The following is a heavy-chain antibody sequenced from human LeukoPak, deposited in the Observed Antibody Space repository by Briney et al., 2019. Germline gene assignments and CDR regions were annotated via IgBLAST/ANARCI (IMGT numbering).Heavy chain of an antibody. D-gene: IGHD5-24*01. Sequence: GGSLRLSCAASGFTFSDYYMSWIRQAPGKGLEWVSYISSSSSYTNYADSVKGRFTISRDNAKNSLYLQMNKLRAEDTAVYYCASDPRGVRDSDTLPWCDPWGQGTLVSVSS. V-gene: IGHV3-11*06. J-gene: IGHJ5*02. CDR2: ISSSSSYT. CDR3: ASDPRGVRDSDTLPWCDP. CDR1: GFTFSDYY.